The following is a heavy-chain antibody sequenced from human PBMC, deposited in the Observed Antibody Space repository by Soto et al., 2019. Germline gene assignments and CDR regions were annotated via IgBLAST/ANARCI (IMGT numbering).Heavy chain of an antibody. CDR1: GFTFTNYA. V-gene: IGHV3-23*01. CDR3: ATRMYSTSWYYFAS. D-gene: IGHD6-13*01. CDR2: IGGGSGST. Sequence: EVQLLESGGGFVQPGGSLRLSCAASGFTFTNYALSWVRQAPGKGLEWVSTIGGGSGSTSYADSVKGRFSISRENSQNTLYLQMSSLRAEDTALYYCATRMYSTSWYYFASWGQGTLVTVSS. J-gene: IGHJ4*02.